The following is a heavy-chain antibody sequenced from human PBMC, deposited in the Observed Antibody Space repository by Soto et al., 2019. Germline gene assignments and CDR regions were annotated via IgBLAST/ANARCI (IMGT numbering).Heavy chain of an antibody. Sequence: PGGSLKISCAASGFSFSNYYMSWIRQATGKGLEWVSLISTSGSSTDYADSVKGRFTISRDNAKNSLSLRMNSLRDEDTAVYYCARPEYSSSSYGMDVWGQGTTVTVSS. CDR3: ARPEYSSSSYGMDV. CDR1: GFSFSNYY. V-gene: IGHV3-11*04. CDR2: ISTSGSST. D-gene: IGHD6-6*01. J-gene: IGHJ6*02.